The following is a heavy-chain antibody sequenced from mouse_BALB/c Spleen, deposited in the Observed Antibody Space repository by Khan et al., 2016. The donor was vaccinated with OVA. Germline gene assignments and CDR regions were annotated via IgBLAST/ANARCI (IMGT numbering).Heavy chain of an antibody. J-gene: IGHJ3*01. Sequence: QVQLQQSGAELAKPGASVKMSCKASGYTFTSYWMHWVKQRPGQGLEWIGYINPSTGYSEFNQKFKDKATLTADKSSSTAYMQLSSLTSDDSAVYYCANSGSTSDWFAYWGQGTLVTVSA. CDR3: ANSGSTSDWFAY. CDR2: INPSTGYS. D-gene: IGHD1-1*01. CDR1: GYTFTSYW. V-gene: IGHV1-7*01.